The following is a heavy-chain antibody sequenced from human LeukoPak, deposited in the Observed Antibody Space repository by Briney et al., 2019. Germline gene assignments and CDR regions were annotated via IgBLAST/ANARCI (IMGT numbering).Heavy chain of an antibody. CDR3: ARPYSSGWDPIDY. V-gene: IGHV3-7*01. D-gene: IGHD6-19*01. CDR1: GFTFSSYW. J-gene: IGHJ4*02. CDR2: IKQDGGEK. Sequence: GGSLRLSCAASGFTFSSYWMSWVRQAPGKGLEWVASIKQDGGEKHYVDSVKGRFTISRDNAKNSLYLQMNSLRAEDTAVYYCARPYSSGWDPIDYWGQGTLVTVSA.